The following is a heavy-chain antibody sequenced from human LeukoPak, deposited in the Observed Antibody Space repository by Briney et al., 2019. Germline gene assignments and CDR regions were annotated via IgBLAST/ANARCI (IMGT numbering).Heavy chain of an antibody. J-gene: IGHJ4*02. CDR3: ARANSSSWWGDYFDY. D-gene: IGHD6-13*01. CDR2: IYHSGST. Sequence: PSETLSLTCTVSGGSISSGGYYWSWIRQPPGKGLEWIGYIYHSGSTYYNPSLKSRVTISVDRSKNQFSLKLSSVTAADTAVHYCARANSSSWWGDYFDYWGQGTLVTVSS. V-gene: IGHV4-30-2*01. CDR1: GGSISSGGYY.